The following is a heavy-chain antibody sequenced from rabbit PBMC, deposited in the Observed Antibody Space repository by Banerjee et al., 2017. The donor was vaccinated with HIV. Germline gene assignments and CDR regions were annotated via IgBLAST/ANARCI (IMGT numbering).Heavy chain of an antibody. J-gene: IGHJ4*01. D-gene: IGHD1-1*01. V-gene: IGHV1S45*01. CDR3: ARDEQASGGYEL. CDR1: GFSFSNGYV. Sequence: EQLEESGGDLVKPEGSLTLTCTASGFSFSNGYVMCWVRQAPGKGLEWIGCIYGGTSGSTYYAGWAKGRFTISKTSSTTVTLQMTSLTVADTATYFCARDEQASGGYELWGPGTLVTVS. CDR2: IYGGTSGST.